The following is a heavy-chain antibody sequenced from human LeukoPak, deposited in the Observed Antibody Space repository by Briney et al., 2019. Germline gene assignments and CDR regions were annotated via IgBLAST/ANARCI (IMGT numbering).Heavy chain of an antibody. V-gene: IGHV3-23*01. CDR1: GFTFSSYA. D-gene: IGHD4-17*01. Sequence: GGSLRLSCAASGFTFSSYAMSWVRQAPGKGLEWVSAISGSGGNTYYADSVKGRFTISRDNAKNSLYLQMNSLRAEDTAVYYCARDRYGDYSFDIWGQGTMVTVS. J-gene: IGHJ3*02. CDR2: ISGSGGNT. CDR3: ARDRYGDYSFDI.